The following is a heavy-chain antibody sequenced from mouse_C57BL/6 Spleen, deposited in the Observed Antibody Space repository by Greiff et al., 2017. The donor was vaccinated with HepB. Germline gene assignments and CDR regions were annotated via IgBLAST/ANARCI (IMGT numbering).Heavy chain of an antibody. D-gene: IGHD2-3*01. V-gene: IGHV5-6*01. Sequence: EVQLVESGGDLVKPGGSLKLSCAASGFTFSSYGMSSVRQTPDKRLEWVATISSGGSYTYYPDSVKGRFTISRDNAKNTLYLQMSSLKSEDTAMYYCARHGYYEWFAYWGQGTLVTVSA. CDR1: GFTFSSYG. J-gene: IGHJ3*01. CDR3: ARHGYYEWFAY. CDR2: ISSGGSYT.